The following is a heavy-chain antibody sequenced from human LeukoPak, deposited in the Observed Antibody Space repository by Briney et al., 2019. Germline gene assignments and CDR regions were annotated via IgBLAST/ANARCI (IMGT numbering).Heavy chain of an antibody. CDR2: MNPNSGNT. Sequence: GASVKVSCKASGYTFTSYDINWVRQATGQGLEWMGWMNPNSGNTGYAQKFQGRVTMTRNTSINTAYMELSSLRSEDTAVYYCARSPHILTGENFDYWGQGTLLTVSS. CDR3: ARSPHILTGENFDY. J-gene: IGHJ4*02. V-gene: IGHV1-8*01. D-gene: IGHD3-9*01. CDR1: GYTFTSYD.